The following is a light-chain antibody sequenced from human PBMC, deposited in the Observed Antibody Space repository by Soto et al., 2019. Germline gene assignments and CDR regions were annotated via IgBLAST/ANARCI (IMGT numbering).Light chain of an antibody. J-gene: IGLJ1*01. CDR2: DVY. CDR1: SIGGFNY. V-gene: IGLV2-11*01. CDR3: SSYAGSNNFV. Sequence: QSVLTQPRSVSGSPGQSVTISCTGSSIGGFNYVSWYQQHPGKAPRVMIYDVYKRPSGVPDRFSGSKSGNTASLTVSGLQAEDEADYYCSSYAGSNNFVFGTGTKVTVL.